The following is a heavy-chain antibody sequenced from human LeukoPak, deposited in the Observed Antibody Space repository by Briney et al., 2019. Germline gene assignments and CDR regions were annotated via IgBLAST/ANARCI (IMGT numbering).Heavy chain of an antibody. CDR1: GFTFSSYA. J-gene: IGHJ3*02. V-gene: IGHV3-30*04. CDR2: ISYDGSNK. D-gene: IGHD6-13*01. CDR3: ARALPKYSSSYDAFDI. Sequence: GGSLRLSCAASGFTFSSYAMHWVRQAPGKGLEWVAVISYDGSNKYYADSVEGRFTISRDNSKNTLYLQMNSLRAEDTAVYYCARALPKYSSSYDAFDIWGQGTMVTVSS.